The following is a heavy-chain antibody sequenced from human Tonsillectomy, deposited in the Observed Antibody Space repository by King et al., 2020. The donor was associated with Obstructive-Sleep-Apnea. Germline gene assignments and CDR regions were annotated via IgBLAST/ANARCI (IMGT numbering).Heavy chain of an antibody. J-gene: IGHJ4*02. V-gene: IGHV4-38-2*02. CDR3: ARGGVDDTDY. CDR1: GYSISSGYY. CDR2: IYHSGST. D-gene: IGHD3-22*01. Sequence: QLQESGPGLVKPSETLSLTCTVSGYSISSGYYWGWIRQPPGKGLEWIGSIYHSGSTYYNPSLKSRVTISVDTSKNQFSLKLSSVTAADPAVYYCARGGVDDTDYWGQGTLVTVSS.